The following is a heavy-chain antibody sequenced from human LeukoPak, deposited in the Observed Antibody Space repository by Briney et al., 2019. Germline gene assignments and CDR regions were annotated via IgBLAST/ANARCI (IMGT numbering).Heavy chain of an antibody. Sequence: GGSLRLSCAASISTFSTCSMNWVRQAPGKGLEWISYITSSSSNIYYADSVKGRFTISRDNAKKSLYLQMNNLRAEDTAVYYCARLYSDAFDIWGQGTMVTVSS. D-gene: IGHD2-21*01. CDR1: ISTFSTCS. CDR3: ARLYSDAFDI. J-gene: IGHJ3*02. CDR2: ITSSSSNI. V-gene: IGHV3-48*01.